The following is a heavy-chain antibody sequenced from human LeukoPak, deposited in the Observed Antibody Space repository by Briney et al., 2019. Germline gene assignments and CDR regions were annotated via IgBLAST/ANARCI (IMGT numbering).Heavy chain of an antibody. V-gene: IGHV1-18*01. CDR1: GYTFTGYG. CDR2: ISAYNGNT. D-gene: IGHD3-10*01. Sequence: ASVKVSCKASGYTFTGYGISWVRQAPGQGLEWMGWISAYNGNTNYAQKLQGRVTMTTDTSTSTAYMELRSLRSDDTAVYYCAREYYGSGSYYPFDYWGQGTLVTVSS. J-gene: IGHJ4*02. CDR3: AREYYGSGSYYPFDY.